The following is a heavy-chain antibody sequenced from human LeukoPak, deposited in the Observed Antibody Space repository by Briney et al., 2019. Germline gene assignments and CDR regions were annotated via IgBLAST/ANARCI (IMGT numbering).Heavy chain of an antibody. Sequence: ASVKVSCKASGYTFTGYYMHWVRQAPGQGLEWMGWINPNSGGTNYAQKFQGRVTMTRDTSISTAYMELSRLRSDDTAVYYCARARRWLRPEWYFEYWGQGTLVTVSS. CDR1: GYTFTGYY. J-gene: IGHJ4*02. D-gene: IGHD5-12*01. V-gene: IGHV1-2*02. CDR3: ARARRWLRPEWYFEY. CDR2: INPNSGGT.